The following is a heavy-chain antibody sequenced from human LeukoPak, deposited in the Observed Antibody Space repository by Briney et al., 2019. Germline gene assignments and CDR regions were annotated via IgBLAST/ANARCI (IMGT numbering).Heavy chain of an antibody. J-gene: IGHJ5*02. CDR2: ISVSGDNT. D-gene: IGHD2-21*02. Sequence: GGSLRLSCAASGFTFSSHAMSWVRQAPGKGLEWVSAISVSGDNTYYADSVKGRFTISRDNSKNTLHLQMDSLRAEDTAVYYRARGDCYSGWFDPWGQGTLVTVSS. V-gene: IGHV3-23*01. CDR3: ARGDCYSGWFDP. CDR1: GFTFSSHA.